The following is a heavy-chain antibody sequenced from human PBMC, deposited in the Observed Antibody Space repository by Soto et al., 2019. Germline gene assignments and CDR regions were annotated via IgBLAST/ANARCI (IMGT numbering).Heavy chain of an antibody. J-gene: IGHJ6*02. V-gene: IGHV3-30-3*01. CDR2: ISYDGSNK. CDR1: GFTFSSYA. Sequence: GGSLRLSCAASGFTFSSYAMHWVRQAPGKGLEWVAVISYDGSNKYYADSVKGRFTISRDNSKNTLYLQMNSLRAEDTAVYYCARDPSPSYYYYYGMDVWGQGTTITVSS. CDR3: ARDPSPSYYYYYGMDV.